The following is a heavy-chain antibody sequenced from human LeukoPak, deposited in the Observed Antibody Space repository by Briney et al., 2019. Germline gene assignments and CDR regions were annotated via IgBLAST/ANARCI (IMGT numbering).Heavy chain of an antibody. J-gene: IGHJ5*02. CDR3: ARREGFTDL. CDR1: GFTFSYYA. V-gene: IGHV3-64*02. Sequence: PGGSLRLSCAASGFTFSYYAMHWVRQVPGKGLEYVSSISNSGRNTHYADSVKGRFTISRDNSNNTLYLQMGSLRGEDMAVYYCARREGFTDLWGQGTLVIVSS. CDR2: ISNSGRNT.